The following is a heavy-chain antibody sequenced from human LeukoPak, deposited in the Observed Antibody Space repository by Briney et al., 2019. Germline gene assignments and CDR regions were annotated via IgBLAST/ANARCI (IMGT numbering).Heavy chain of an antibody. CDR3: AREGLHFDY. D-gene: IGHD2-15*01. CDR2: IYYSGST. Sequence: PSETLSLTCTVSGGSISSYYWSWIRQPPGKGLEWIGYIYYSGSTNYNPSLKSRVTISVDTSKNQFSLKLSSVTAADTAVYYCAREGLHFDYWGQGTLATVSS. CDR1: GGSISSYY. J-gene: IGHJ4*02. V-gene: IGHV4-59*01.